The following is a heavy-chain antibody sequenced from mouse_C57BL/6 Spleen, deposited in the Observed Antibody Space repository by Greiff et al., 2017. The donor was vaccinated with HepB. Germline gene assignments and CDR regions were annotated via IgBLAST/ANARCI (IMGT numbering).Heavy chain of an antibody. CDR2: INPGSGGT. V-gene: IGHV1-54*01. D-gene: IGHD4-1*01. Sequence: VQLQESGAELVRPGPSVKVSCKASGYAFTNYLIEWVKQRPGQGLEWIGVINPGSGGTNYNEKFKGKATLTADKSSSTAYMQLSSLTSEDSAVYFCAREGAWGYAMDYWGQGTSVTVSS. J-gene: IGHJ4*01. CDR3: AREGAWGYAMDY. CDR1: GYAFTNYL.